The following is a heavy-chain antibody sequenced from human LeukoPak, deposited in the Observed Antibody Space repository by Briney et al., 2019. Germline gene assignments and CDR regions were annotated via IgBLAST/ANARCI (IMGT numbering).Heavy chain of an antibody. D-gene: IGHD6-13*01. Sequence: PSETLSLTCAVYGGSFSGYYWRWIRQPPGKGLEWTGEINHSGSTNYNPSLKSRVTISVDTSTNQFSLMVSSVTAGDTAVYYCARSGLRRRSSWKLLDYYYYYMDVWGKGTTVTVSS. CDR3: ARSGLRRRSSWKLLDYYYYYMDV. J-gene: IGHJ6*03. V-gene: IGHV4-34*01. CDR1: GGSFSGYY. CDR2: INHSGST.